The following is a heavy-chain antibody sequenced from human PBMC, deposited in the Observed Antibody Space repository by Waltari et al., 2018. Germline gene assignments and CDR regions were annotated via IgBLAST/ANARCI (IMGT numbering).Heavy chain of an antibody. CDR3: AYRGPAASDY. D-gene: IGHD2-2*01. V-gene: IGHV1-69-2*01. J-gene: IGHJ4*02. Sequence: EVQLVQSGAEVTKPGATVQIPCKVSAYTFTDYYMHWVQQSPGKRLERVALVDHEDGETIYAEKFQGRVTITADTSTDTAYMELSSLRSEDTAVYYCAYRGPAASDYWGQGTLVTVSS. CDR1: AYTFTDYY. CDR2: VDHEDGET.